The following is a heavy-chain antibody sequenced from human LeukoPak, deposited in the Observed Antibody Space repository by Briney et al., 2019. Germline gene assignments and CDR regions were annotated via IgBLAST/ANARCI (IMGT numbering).Heavy chain of an antibody. J-gene: IGHJ5*02. Sequence: GGSLRLSCAASGFTFSGYWMHWVRQAPGKGLVWVSRINSDGSSTSYADSVKGRFTISRDNAKNTLYLQMNSLRAEDTALYYCAREVGIPAAPDSWGQGTLVTVSS. D-gene: IGHD2-2*01. CDR1: GFTFSGYW. V-gene: IGHV3-74*01. CDR2: INSDGSST. CDR3: AREVGIPAAPDS.